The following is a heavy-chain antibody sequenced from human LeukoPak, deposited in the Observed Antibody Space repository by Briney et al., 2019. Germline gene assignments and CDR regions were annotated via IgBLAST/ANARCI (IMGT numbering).Heavy chain of an antibody. V-gene: IGHV3-7*01. CDR1: GLPLRRYW. Sequence: GGPLTLPCGVCGLPLRRYWVRGVRQAPGRGLEWVANIKQCGSQKHHVASVKGRFHISRDNAKNSLYPQMYRLRAEDSAVLYCARDRGDRIRSFDYWGQGTLVTVSS. D-gene: IGHD2/OR15-2a*01. CDR2: IKQCGSQK. CDR3: ARDRGDRIRSFDY. J-gene: IGHJ4*02.